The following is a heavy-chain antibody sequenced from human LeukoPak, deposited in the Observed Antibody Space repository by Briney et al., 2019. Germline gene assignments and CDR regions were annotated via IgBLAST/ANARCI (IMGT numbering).Heavy chain of an antibody. CDR2: IYYSGST. CDR1: GGSISSYY. J-gene: IGHJ4*02. CDR3: ARGEDSSGYWPGLDY. V-gene: IGHV4-59*01. Sequence: SGTLSLTCTVSGGSISSYYWNWIRQPPGKGLEWIGYIYYSGSTNYNPSLKTRVTISVDTSKNQFSLRLSSVTAADTAVYYCARGEDSSGYWPGLDYWGQGTLVTVSS. D-gene: IGHD3-22*01.